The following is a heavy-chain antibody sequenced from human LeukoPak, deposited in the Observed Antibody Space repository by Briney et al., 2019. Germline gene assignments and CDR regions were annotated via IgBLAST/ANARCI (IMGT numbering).Heavy chain of an antibody. D-gene: IGHD3-22*01. CDR3: TTDTPYYDSSDYYVGHPFDY. CDR1: GFSFRNAW. Sequence: GGSLRLSCAASGFSFRNAWMSWVRQAPGKGLEWVGRIKSKTDGGTTDYTAPVKGRFTISRDDSKNTLYLQMNSLKTEDTAVYYRTTDTPYYDSSDYYVGHPFDYWGQGTLVTVSS. CDR2: IKSKTDGGTT. V-gene: IGHV3-15*01. J-gene: IGHJ4*02.